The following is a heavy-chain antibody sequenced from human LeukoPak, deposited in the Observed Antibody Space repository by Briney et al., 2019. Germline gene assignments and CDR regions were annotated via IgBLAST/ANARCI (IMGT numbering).Heavy chain of an antibody. Sequence: SETLSLTCAVYGGSFSGYYWSWIRQPPGKGLEWIGEINHSGSTNYNPSLKSRVTTSVDTSKNQFSLKLNSVTAADTAVYYCAREYRSSWYLNWFDPWGQGTLVTVSS. CDR1: GGSFSGYY. D-gene: IGHD6-13*01. CDR3: AREYRSSWYLNWFDP. J-gene: IGHJ5*02. CDR2: INHSGST. V-gene: IGHV4-34*01.